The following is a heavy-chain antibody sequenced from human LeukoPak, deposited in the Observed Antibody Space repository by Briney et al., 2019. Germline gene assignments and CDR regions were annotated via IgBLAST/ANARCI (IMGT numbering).Heavy chain of an antibody. J-gene: IGHJ4*02. Sequence: GGSLRLSCAASGFIFNNYAMHWVRQAPGKGLEWVSGISRDSGTIVYADSVRGRFTISRDDARDSLFLQMNSLRVEDTAFDYCAAKKGGSSNFDYWGQGTLVTVSS. CDR2: ISRDSGTI. CDR3: AAKKGGSSNFDY. V-gene: IGHV3-9*01. D-gene: IGHD3-16*01. CDR1: GFIFNNYA.